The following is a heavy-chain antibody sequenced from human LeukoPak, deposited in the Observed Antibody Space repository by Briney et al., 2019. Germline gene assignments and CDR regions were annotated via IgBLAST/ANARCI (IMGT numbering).Heavy chain of an antibody. V-gene: IGHV4-39*07. CDR3: ARVGMITFGGVIAEYNWFDP. D-gene: IGHD3-16*02. CDR1: GGSISSSSYY. Sequence: SETLSLTCTVSGGSISSSSYYWGWIRQPPGKGLEWIGSIYYSGSTYYNPSLKSRVTISVDTSKNQFSLKLSSVTAADTAVYYCARVGMITFGGVIAEYNWFDPWGQGTLVTVSS. J-gene: IGHJ5*02. CDR2: IYYSGST.